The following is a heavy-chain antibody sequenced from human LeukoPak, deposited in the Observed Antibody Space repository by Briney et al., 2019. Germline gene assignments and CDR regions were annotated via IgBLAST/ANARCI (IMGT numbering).Heavy chain of an antibody. CDR2: ISSSSSYI. Sequence: GGSLRLSCAASGFTFSSDSMNWVRQAPGKGLEWVSSISSSSSYIYYADSVKGRFTISRDNAKNSLYLQMNSLRAEDTAVYYCARDTDYGDPNWFDPWGQGTLVTVSS. D-gene: IGHD4-17*01. V-gene: IGHV3-21*01. J-gene: IGHJ5*02. CDR3: ARDTDYGDPNWFDP. CDR1: GFTFSSDS.